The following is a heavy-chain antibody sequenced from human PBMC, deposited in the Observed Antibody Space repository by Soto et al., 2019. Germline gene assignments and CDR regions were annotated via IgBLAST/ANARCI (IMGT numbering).Heavy chain of an antibody. V-gene: IGHV3-23*01. CDR3: AIADGWFDP. CDR2: VSGGGDST. Sequence: GGALRLSCAASGFTFSSSAMGWVRQAPGKGLEWVSAVSGGGDSTYYGDSVKGRFTVSRDDSKNTLYLQMNSLRADDTAVYFCAIADGWFDPWGQGNLVPASS. J-gene: IGHJ5*02. CDR1: GFTFSSSA.